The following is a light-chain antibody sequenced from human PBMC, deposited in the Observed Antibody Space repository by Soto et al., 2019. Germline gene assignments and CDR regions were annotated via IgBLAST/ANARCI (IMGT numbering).Light chain of an antibody. V-gene: IGLV1-40*01. CDR2: GNS. Sequence: QSVLTQPPSVSEAPGQRVTISCTGSSSNIGAGYDVHWYQQFPGTAPKLLIYGNSNRPSGVPDRFSGSKSGTSASLAITGLQAEDEADYYCQSYDSSLSGVVFGGGTQLTVL. J-gene: IGLJ2*01. CDR3: QSYDSSLSGVV. CDR1: SSNIGAGYD.